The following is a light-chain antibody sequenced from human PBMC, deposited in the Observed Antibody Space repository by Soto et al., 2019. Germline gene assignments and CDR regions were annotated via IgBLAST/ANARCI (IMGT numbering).Light chain of an antibody. CDR1: QSVSSY. CDR2: DAS. V-gene: IGKV3-11*01. CDR3: QQRSNWPPT. J-gene: IGKJ4*01. Sequence: EIVLTQSPATLSLSPGERATLSCRASQSVSSYLAWYQQKPGQAPRLLIYDASNRATGIPARFSGSGSGTDFTLTISSLEPEDFAVYYCQQRSNWPPTFGGGTMV.